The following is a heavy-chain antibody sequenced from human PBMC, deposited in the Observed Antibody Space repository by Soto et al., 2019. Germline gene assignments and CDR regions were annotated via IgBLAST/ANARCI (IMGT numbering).Heavy chain of an antibody. CDR2: IDPTDSYT. J-gene: IGHJ4*02. D-gene: IGHD6-13*01. V-gene: IGHV5-10-1*01. CDR3: ARPYSSSWDIDY. Sequence: PGESLKISCKGSGYSFTSYSITWVRQMPGKGPEWMGRIDPTDSYTNYSPSFQGHVTISADKSINTAYLQWSSLKASDSAMYYCARPYSSSWDIDYWGQGTLVTVSS. CDR1: GYSFTSYS.